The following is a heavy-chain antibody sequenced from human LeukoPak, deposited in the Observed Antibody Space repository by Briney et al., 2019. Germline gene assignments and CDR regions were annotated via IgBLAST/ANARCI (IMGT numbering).Heavy chain of an antibody. J-gene: IGHJ4*02. V-gene: IGHV3-23*01. CDR1: GFTFSSYA. CDR2: VSGSGDTT. CDR3: AKVATSTSGPFDY. D-gene: IGHD1-26*01. Sequence: HPGGSLRLSCAASGFTFSSYAMTWVRQAPGKGLEWVSAVSGSGDTTYYADSVKGRFTISGDNSKSTLYLQVNSLRADDTALYYCAKVATSTSGPFDYWGQGTLVTVSS.